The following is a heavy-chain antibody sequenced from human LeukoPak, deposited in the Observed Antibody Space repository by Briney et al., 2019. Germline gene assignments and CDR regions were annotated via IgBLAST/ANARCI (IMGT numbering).Heavy chain of an antibody. V-gene: IGHV3-23*01. D-gene: IGHD4-17*01. CDR2: VSGSGGTT. CDR1: RFTFSDYA. J-gene: IGHJ4*02. Sequence: GGSLSLSCAASRFTFSDYAMSGVRQAPGQGLDWVAAVSGSGGTTSYADSVKGRFTISRDNSKKTVYLQMTSLRGEDTAGHYRAKALLKATVVPPRVNYFDYWGLGTLVTGSS. CDR3: AKALLKATVVPPRVNYFDY.